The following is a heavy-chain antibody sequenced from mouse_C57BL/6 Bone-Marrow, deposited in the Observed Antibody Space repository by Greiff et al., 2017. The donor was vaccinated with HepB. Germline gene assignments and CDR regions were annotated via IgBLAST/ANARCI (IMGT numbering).Heavy chain of an antibody. CDR2: IHPNSGST. Sequence: QVQLQQPGAELVKPGASVKLSCKASGYTFTSYWMHWVKQRPGQGLEWIGMIHPNSGSTNYNEKFKSKATLTVDKSSSTAYMQLSSLTSEYSAVYYCARSTTVVATCYYAMDYWGQGTSVTVSS. CDR3: ARSTTVVATCYYAMDY. D-gene: IGHD1-1*01. V-gene: IGHV1-64*01. CDR1: GYTFTSYW. J-gene: IGHJ4*01.